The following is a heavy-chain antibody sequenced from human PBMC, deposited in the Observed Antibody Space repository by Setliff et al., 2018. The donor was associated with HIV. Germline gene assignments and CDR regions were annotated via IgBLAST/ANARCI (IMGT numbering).Heavy chain of an antibody. V-gene: IGHV4-59*12. Sequence: PSETLSLTCTVSGVSISNYYWSWIRQPPGKGLEWIGYMYYSGNTNYNPSLKSRVTISVDTSKSQFSLKLSSVTAADTAVYYCARGQGYSSSWYYWGQGTLVTVSS. CDR2: MYYSGNT. CDR1: GVSISNYY. J-gene: IGHJ4*02. D-gene: IGHD6-13*01. CDR3: ARGQGYSSSWYY.